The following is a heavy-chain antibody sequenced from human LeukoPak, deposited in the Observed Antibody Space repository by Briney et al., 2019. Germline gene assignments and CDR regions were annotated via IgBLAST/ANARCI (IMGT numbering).Heavy chain of an antibody. CDR1: GFTVSSNY. D-gene: IGHD3-22*01. Sequence: GGTLRLSCAASGFTVSSNYMSWVRQAPGKGLEWVSVIYSGGSTYYSDSVKGRFTISRDNSKNTLYLQMNSLRAEDTAVYYCAGEYYDSSGYWALFDYWGQGTLVTVSS. CDR2: IYSGGST. CDR3: AGEYYDSSGYWALFDY. V-gene: IGHV3-53*01. J-gene: IGHJ4*02.